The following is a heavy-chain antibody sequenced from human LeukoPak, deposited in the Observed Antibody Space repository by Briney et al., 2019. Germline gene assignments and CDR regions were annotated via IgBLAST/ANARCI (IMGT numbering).Heavy chain of an antibody. J-gene: IGHJ4*01. V-gene: IGHV4-4*07. D-gene: IGHD2-15*01. CDR2: IYSSGST. CDR1: GGSITSYY. CDR3: ARARGRLLLVDY. Sequence: PSETLSLTCTVSGGSITSYYWNWIRQPAGKGLEWIGRIYSSGSTDYNPSLKSRVTMSVDTSKNQFSLNLSSVTAADSAVYYCARARGRLLLVDYGGHGTLVTVSS.